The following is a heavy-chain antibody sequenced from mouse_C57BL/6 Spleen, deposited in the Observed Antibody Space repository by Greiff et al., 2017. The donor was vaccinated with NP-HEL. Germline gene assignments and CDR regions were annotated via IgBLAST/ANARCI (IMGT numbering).Heavy chain of an antibody. D-gene: IGHD2-12*01. J-gene: IGHJ1*03. V-gene: IGHV1-53*01. CDR2: INPSNGGT. CDR1: GYTFTSYW. Sequence: QVQLQQPGTELVKPGASVKLSCKASGYTFTSYWMHWVKQRPGQGLEWIGNINPSNGGTNYNEKFKSKATLTVDKSSRTAYMQLSSLTSEDAAVYYCARGAYSLYWYFDVWGTGTTVTVSS. CDR3: ARGAYSLYWYFDV.